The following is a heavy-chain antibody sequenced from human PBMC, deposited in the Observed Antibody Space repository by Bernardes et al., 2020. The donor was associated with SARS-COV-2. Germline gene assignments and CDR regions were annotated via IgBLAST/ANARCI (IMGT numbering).Heavy chain of an antibody. CDR3: STDVLCSGSGCYDV. V-gene: IGHV3-15*07. J-gene: IGHJ4*02. Sequence: GGSLRLSCSASTDLTFTNAWMNWVRQAPGKGLEWVARIKSRTDAGTTDYAAPVKGRFIISRDESKNTLYLQMNSLKTEDTGVYYCSTDVLCSGSGCYDVWGQGTRVTVSS. CDR2: IKSRTDAGTT. CDR1: TDLTFTNAW. D-gene: IGHD2-2*01.